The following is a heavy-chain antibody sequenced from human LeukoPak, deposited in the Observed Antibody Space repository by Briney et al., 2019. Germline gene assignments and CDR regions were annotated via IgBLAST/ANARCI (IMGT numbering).Heavy chain of an antibody. Sequence: GGSLRLSCAASGFTFSSYWMHWVRQAPGKGLVWVSRINSDGSSTSCADSVKGRFTISRDNAKNTLYLQMNSLRAEDTAVYYCARDFLNYDILTGRGGYGMDVWGQGTTVTVSS. CDR1: GFTFSSYW. CDR3: ARDFLNYDILTGRGGYGMDV. V-gene: IGHV3-74*01. D-gene: IGHD3-9*01. CDR2: INSDGSST. J-gene: IGHJ6*02.